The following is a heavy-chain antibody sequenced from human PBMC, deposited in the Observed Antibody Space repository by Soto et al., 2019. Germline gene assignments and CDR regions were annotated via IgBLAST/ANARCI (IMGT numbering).Heavy chain of an antibody. CDR2: IYYSGST. CDR1: GGSISSYY. V-gene: IGHV4-59*08. CDR3: ARRALVPAAMDDAFDI. Sequence: QVQLQESGPGLVKPSETLSLTCTVSGGSISSYYWSWIRQPPGKGLEWIGYIYYSGSTNYNPSLKRRVTISGDTSKTQFALKLSSVTAADTAVYYCARRALVPAAMDDAFDIWGQGTMVTVSS. J-gene: IGHJ3*02. D-gene: IGHD2-2*01.